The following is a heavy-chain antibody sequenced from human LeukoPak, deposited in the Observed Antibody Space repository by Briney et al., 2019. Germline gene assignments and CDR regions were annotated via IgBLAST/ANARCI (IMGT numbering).Heavy chain of an antibody. Sequence: GGSLRLSCAASGFTFSSYGMHWVRQAPGKGLEWVAFIRYDGSNKYYADSVKGRFTISRDNSKNTLYLQMNSLRAEDTAVYYCARKPLIAVAGRDYWGQGTLVTVSS. CDR3: ARKPLIAVAGRDY. D-gene: IGHD6-19*01. CDR1: GFTFSSYG. V-gene: IGHV3-30*02. CDR2: IRYDGSNK. J-gene: IGHJ4*02.